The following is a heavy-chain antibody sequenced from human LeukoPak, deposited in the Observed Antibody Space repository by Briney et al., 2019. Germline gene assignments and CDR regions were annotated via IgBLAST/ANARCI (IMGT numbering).Heavy chain of an antibody. CDR2: IKQDGSEK. CDR3: ARIYDEDAFDI. J-gene: IGHJ3*02. Sequence: GGSLRLSCAASGFTFSSYWMSWVRQAPGKGLEWVANIKQDGSEKYYVDSVKGRFTISRDNAKNSLYLQMNSLRAEGTAVYYCARIYDEDAFDIWGQGTMVTVSS. D-gene: IGHD3-3*01. V-gene: IGHV3-7*01. CDR1: GFTFSSYW.